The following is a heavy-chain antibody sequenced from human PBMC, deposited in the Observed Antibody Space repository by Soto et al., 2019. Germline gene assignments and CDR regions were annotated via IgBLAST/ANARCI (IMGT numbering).Heavy chain of an antibody. V-gene: IGHV3-48*01. J-gene: IGHJ3*02. CDR1: GFTFSSYS. CDR3: ARDYFMVRGVFDI. CDR2: ISSSSSTI. Sequence: GGSLRLSCAASGFTFSSYSMNWVRQAPGKGLEWVSYISSSSSTIYYADSVKGRFTISRDNAKNSLYLQMNSLRAEDTAVYYWARDYFMVRGVFDIWGPGTMVTVAS. D-gene: IGHD3-10*01.